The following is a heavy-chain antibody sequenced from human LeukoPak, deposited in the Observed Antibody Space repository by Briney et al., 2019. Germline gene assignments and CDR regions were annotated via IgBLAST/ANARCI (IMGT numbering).Heavy chain of an antibody. D-gene: IGHD4-17*01. Sequence: PGGSLRLSCAASGFTLSSYAMSWVRQAPGKGLEWVSHIGGSGGSTYYADSVKGRVTISRDNSKNTLYLQMNSLRAEDTAVYYCARDPLGDYYFDFWGQGTLVTVSS. CDR3: ARDPLGDYYFDF. V-gene: IGHV3-23*01. CDR2: IGGSGGST. CDR1: GFTLSSYA. J-gene: IGHJ4*02.